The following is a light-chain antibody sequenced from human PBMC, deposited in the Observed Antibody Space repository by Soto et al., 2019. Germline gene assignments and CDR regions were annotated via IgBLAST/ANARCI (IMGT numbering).Light chain of an antibody. CDR2: KAS. V-gene: IGKV1-5*03. CDR3: QQYHTFWT. Sequence: DIQMTQSPSTLSGSVGDRVTITCRASQSISTWLAWYQRKPGKAPNLLVYKASSLDSGVPSRFSGSGSGTEFTLTISNLQPDDFATYYCQQYHTFWTFGQGTKVDIK. CDR1: QSISTW. J-gene: IGKJ1*01.